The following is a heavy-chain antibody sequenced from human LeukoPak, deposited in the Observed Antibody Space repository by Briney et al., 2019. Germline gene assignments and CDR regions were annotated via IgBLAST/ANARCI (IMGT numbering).Heavy chain of an antibody. J-gene: IGHJ6*03. CDR3: ARAYSSSWDLYYYYYYMDV. V-gene: IGHV4-30-4*08. D-gene: IGHD6-13*01. CDR2: IYYSGST. CDR1: GGSISSGDYY. Sequence: SQTLSLTCTVSGGSISSGDYYWSWIRQPPGKGLEWIGYIYYSGSTYYNPSLKSRVTISVDTSKNQFSLKLSSVTAADTAVYYCARAYSSSWDLYYYYYYMDVWGKGTTVTVSS.